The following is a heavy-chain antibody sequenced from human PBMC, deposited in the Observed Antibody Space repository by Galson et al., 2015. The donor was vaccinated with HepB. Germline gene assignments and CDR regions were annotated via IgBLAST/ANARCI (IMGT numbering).Heavy chain of an antibody. J-gene: IGHJ4*02. D-gene: IGHD5-18*01. Sequence: SLRLSCAASGFTFSDYYMSWIRQAPGKGLEWVSYISSSGSTIYYADSVKGRFTISRDNAKNSLYLQMNSLRASDTAMYYCARRLGLEYSYGSPFDYWGQGTLVAVSS. CDR3: ARRLGLEYSYGSPFDY. CDR2: ISSSGSTI. CDR1: GFTFSDYY. V-gene: IGHV3-11*01.